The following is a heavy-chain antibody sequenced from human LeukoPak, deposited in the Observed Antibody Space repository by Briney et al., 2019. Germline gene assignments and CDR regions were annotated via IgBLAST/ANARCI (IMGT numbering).Heavy chain of an antibody. J-gene: IGHJ4*02. V-gene: IGHV3-21*01. CDR3: ARDLYYDSTGYQLDS. CDR1: GFTFSYYV. D-gene: IGHD3-22*01. CDR2: ISSSSSYI. Sequence: PGGSLRLSCVASGFTFSYYVMNWVRQAPGKGLEWFSSISSSSSYISYADSVKGRFTISRDNAKNSLYLQMNSLRAEDTAVYYCARDLYYDSTGYQLDSWGQGTLVTVSS.